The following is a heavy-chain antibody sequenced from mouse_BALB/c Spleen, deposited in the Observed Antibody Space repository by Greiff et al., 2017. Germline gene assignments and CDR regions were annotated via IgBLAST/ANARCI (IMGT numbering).Heavy chain of an antibody. V-gene: IGHV1S29*02. CDR1: GYTFTDYN. CDR3: ARAYGYDEDYAMDY. J-gene: IGHJ4*01. CDR2: IYPYNGGT. D-gene: IGHD2-2*01. Sequence: VQLKESGPELVKPGASVKISCKASGYTFTDYNMHWVKQSHGKSLEWIGYIYPYNGGTGYNQKFKSKATLTVDNSSSTAYMELRSLTSEDSAVYYCARAYGYDEDYAMDYWGQGTSVTVSS.